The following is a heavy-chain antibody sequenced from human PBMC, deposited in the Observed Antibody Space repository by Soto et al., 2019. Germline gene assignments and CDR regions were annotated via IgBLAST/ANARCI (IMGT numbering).Heavy chain of an antibody. CDR1: GFTFADYA. V-gene: IGHV3-23*01. J-gene: IGHJ6*02. CDR3: AKEGTDPEGYSYYGMDV. D-gene: IGHD2-21*02. Sequence: GGSLRLSCAASGFTFADYAMSWVRQAPGKGLEWVSVIGDNGDSTHYADSVKGRFTISRDNSKNTVSLQMNNLRVEDTALYYCAKEGTDPEGYSYYGMDVWGQGTTVTVSS. CDR2: IGDNGDST.